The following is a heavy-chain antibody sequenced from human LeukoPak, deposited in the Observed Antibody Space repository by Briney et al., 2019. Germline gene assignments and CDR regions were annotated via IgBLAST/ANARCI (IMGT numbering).Heavy chain of an antibody. CDR3: ARAGGRGWFDP. CDR1: GYSFTDKY. Sequence: ASVKVSCKASGYSFTDKYMHWVRQAPGQGLEWMGRINPKSGGTNYAQKFQGRVTMTTDTSMSTAYMEVSRLTSDDTAVYYCARAGGRGWFDPWGQGTLVTVSS. V-gene: IGHV1-2*02. CDR2: INPKSGGT. J-gene: IGHJ5*02.